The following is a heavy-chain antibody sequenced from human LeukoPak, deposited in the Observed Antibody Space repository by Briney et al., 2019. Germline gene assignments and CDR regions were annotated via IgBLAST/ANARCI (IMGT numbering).Heavy chain of an antibody. CDR1: GFTFSSYS. CDR3: ARDRGRQQLINDY. CDR2: ISSSSSYI. D-gene: IGHD6-13*01. J-gene: IGHJ4*02. Sequence: GGSLRLSCAASGFTFSSYSMNWVRQAPGKGLEWVSSISSSSSYIYYADSVKGRFTISRDNAKNSLYLQMNSLRAEDTAVFYCARDRGRQQLINDYWGQGTLVTVPS. V-gene: IGHV3-21*01.